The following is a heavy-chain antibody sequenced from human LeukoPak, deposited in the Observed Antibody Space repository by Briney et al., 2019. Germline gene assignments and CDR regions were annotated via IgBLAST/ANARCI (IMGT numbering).Heavy chain of an antibody. CDR2: INHSGST. D-gene: IGHD3-3*01. J-gene: IGHJ5*02. V-gene: IGHV4-34*01. Sequence: SETLSLTCTVSGGSISSYYWSWIRQPAGKGLEWIGEINHSGSTNYNPSLKSRVTISVDTSKNQFSLKLSSVTAADTAVYYCARLNDLWDWFDPWGQGTLVTVSS. CDR1: GGSISSYY. CDR3: ARLNDLWDWFDP.